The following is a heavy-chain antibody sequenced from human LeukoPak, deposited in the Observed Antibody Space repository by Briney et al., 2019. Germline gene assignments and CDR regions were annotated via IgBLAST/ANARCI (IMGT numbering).Heavy chain of an antibody. Sequence: HTGGSLRLSCAASGFTFSSYAMSWVRQAPGKELEWVSAISGSGGSTYYADSVKGRFTISRDNSKNTLYLQMNSLRAEDTAVYYCAKEKTTVILKYFDYWGQGTLVTVSS. CDR3: AKEKTTVILKYFDY. D-gene: IGHD4-17*01. J-gene: IGHJ4*02. V-gene: IGHV3-23*01. CDR1: GFTFSSYA. CDR2: ISGSGGST.